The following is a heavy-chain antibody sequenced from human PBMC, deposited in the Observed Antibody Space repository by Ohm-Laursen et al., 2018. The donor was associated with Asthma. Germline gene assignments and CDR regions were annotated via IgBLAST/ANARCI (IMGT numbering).Heavy chain of an antibody. D-gene: IGHD2-15*01. CDR3: ARETATGSQNIHYYDLDV. Sequence: GTLSLTCAASGFTFSSYAMSWVRQAPGKGLECVSAIIGSGADTYYADSVKGRFTISRDNSKNTLYLQMNTLRAEDTAVYYCARETATGSQNIHYYDLDVWGQGTTVIVSS. CDR2: IIGSGADT. V-gene: IGHV3-23*01. J-gene: IGHJ6*02. CDR1: GFTFSSYA.